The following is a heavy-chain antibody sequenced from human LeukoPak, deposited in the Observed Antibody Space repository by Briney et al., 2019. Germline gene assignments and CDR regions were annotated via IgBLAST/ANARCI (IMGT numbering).Heavy chain of an antibody. CDR1: GFTFGDYA. CDR2: ISSSSSTK. Sequence: QAGGSLRLSCTASGFTFGDYAMSWFRQAPGKGLEWVSYISSSSSTKYYADSVKGRFTISRDNARKSLFLQMNSLRDEDTAVYYCARGYNSDNSDYPDYWGQGTLVTVSS. CDR3: ARGYNSDNSDYPDY. J-gene: IGHJ4*02. V-gene: IGHV3-48*02. D-gene: IGHD3-22*01.